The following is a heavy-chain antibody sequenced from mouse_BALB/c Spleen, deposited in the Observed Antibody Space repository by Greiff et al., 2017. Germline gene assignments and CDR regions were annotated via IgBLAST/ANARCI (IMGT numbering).Heavy chain of an antibody. CDR3: AREGYDGGFAY. V-gene: IGHV1-7*01. CDR1: GYTFTSYW. CDR2: INPSTGYT. J-gene: IGHJ3*01. D-gene: IGHD2-2*01. Sequence: VQLQQSGAELVKPGASVKMSCKASGYTFTSYWMHWVKQRPGQGLEWIGYINPSTGYTEYNQKFKDKATLTADKSSSTAYMQLSSLTSEDSAVYYCAREGYDGGFAYWGQGTLVTVSA.